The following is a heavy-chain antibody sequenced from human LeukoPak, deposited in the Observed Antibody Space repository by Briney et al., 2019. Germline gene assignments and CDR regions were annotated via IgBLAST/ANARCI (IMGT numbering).Heavy chain of an antibody. Sequence: GGSLRLSCAASGFTFSSYWMSWVRQAPGKGLEWVANIKQDGSEKYYVDSVEGRFTISRDNAKNSLYLQMNSLRAEDTAVYYCARDIGGNSGLGDAFDIWGQGTMVTVSS. CDR1: GFTFSSYW. CDR3: ARDIGGNSGLGDAFDI. CDR2: IKQDGSEK. V-gene: IGHV3-7*01. J-gene: IGHJ3*02. D-gene: IGHD4-23*01.